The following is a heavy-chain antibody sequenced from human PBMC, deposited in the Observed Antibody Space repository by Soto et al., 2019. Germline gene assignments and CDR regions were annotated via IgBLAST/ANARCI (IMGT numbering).Heavy chain of an antibody. CDR1: GGSITSGDYY. J-gene: IGHJ4*02. D-gene: IGHD3-10*01. CDR3: ARRGEFFDY. Sequence: SETLSLTCTVSGGSITSGDYYWSWIRQSPGKGLEWIGYIYYSGNTNYNPSLKSRLTISVDTSKNQFSLKLNSVTAADTAVYYCARRGEFFDYWGQGTLVTVSS. V-gene: IGHV4-61*08. CDR2: IYYSGNT.